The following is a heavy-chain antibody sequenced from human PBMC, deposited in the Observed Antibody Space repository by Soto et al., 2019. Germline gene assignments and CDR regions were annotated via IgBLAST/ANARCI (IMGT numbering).Heavy chain of an antibody. CDR1: GYTFTGYY. CDR2: ISGGT. J-gene: IGHJ6*02. V-gene: IGHV1-2*02. CDR3: ARRREFYYYYGMDV. Sequence: ASVKVSCKASGYTFTGYYMHWVRQAPGQGLEWMGWISGGTNYAQKFQGRVTMTRDTSISTAYMELSRLRSDDTAVYYCARRREFYYYYGMDVWRQGTTVTVSS.